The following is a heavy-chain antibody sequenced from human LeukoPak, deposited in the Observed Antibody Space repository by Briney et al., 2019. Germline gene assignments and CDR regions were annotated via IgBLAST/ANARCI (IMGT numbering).Heavy chain of an antibody. V-gene: IGHV1-18*01. CDR2: ISAYNGNT. Sequence: GASVKVSCKASGYTFTSYGISWVRQAPGQGLEWMGWISAYNGNTNYAQKLQGRVTMTTDTSTSTAYMELRSLRSDDTAVYYCARDHALDCGGDCYQRIFDYWGQGTLVTVSS. J-gene: IGHJ4*02. CDR1: GYTFTSYG. CDR3: ARDHALDCGGDCYQRIFDY. D-gene: IGHD2-21*02.